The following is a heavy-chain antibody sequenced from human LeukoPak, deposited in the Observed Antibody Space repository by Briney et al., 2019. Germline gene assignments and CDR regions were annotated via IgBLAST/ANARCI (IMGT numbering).Heavy chain of an antibody. CDR3: ARVRGYCSSTNCYYAFDI. D-gene: IGHD2-2*01. J-gene: IGHJ3*02. CDR2: INPNSGGT. Sequence: ASVKVSCKGSGYTFTGYYIHWVRLAPGQGLEWMGWINPNSGGTNYAQKFQGRVTMTRDTSISTAYMELSRLRSDDTAGYYCARVRGYCSSTNCYYAFDIWGQGTMVTVSS. CDR1: GYTFTGYY. V-gene: IGHV1-2*02.